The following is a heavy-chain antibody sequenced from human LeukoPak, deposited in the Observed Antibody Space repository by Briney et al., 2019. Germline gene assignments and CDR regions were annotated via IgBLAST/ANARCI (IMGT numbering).Heavy chain of an antibody. Sequence: GGSLRLSCAASGFTVSSNYMSWVRQAPGKGLEWVSVIYSGGSTYYADSVKGRFTISRDNSKNTLYLQMNSLRAEDTAVYYCARGVKGLRGAFDIWGQGTMVTVSS. CDR2: IYSGGST. D-gene: IGHD3-10*01. J-gene: IGHJ3*02. V-gene: IGHV3-53*01. CDR3: ARGVKGLRGAFDI. CDR1: GFTVSSNY.